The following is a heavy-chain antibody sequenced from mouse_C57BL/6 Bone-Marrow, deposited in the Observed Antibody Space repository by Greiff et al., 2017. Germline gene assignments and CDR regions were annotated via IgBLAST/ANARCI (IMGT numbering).Heavy chain of an antibody. D-gene: IGHD1-1*01. CDR2: IDPETGGT. CDR3: VLRSYAMDY. Sequence: VQLVESGAELVRPGASVTLSCKASGYTFTDYEMHWVKQTPMHGMEWIGAIDPETGGTAYNQKFKGKAILTADKSSSTAYMELRSLTSEDSAVYYCVLRSYAMDYWDQGTSVNGSS. CDR1: GYTFTDYE. V-gene: IGHV1-15*01. J-gene: IGHJ4*01.